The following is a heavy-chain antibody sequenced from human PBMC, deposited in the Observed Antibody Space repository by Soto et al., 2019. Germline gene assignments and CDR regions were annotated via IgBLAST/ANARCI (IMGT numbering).Heavy chain of an antibody. CDR3: ARLVPGGIYYFDY. J-gene: IGHJ4*02. Sequence: PGESLKISCKGSGDSFTSYWIGWVREMPGKGLEWMGIIYPTDSDTRYSPSFQGQVTISADKSISTAYLQWNSLKASDTATYYCARLVPGGIYYFDYWGQGTLVTVSS. D-gene: IGHD1-1*01. V-gene: IGHV5-51*01. CDR2: IYPTDSDT. CDR1: GDSFTSYW.